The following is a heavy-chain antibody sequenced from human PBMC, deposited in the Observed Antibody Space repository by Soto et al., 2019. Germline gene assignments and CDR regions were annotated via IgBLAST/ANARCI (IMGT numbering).Heavy chain of an antibody. D-gene: IGHD3-9*01. J-gene: IGHJ6*03. CDR1: GGSITGRDYY. CDR2: IYYSGST. CDR3: ARVSFDWLNYYYYMDV. Sequence: QVQLQESGPGLVKPSQTLSLTCAVSGGSITGRDYYWSWIRQHPGKGLEWIGYIYYSGSTYYNPSLTSRVTISLDTSKNQFSLKLSSVTAADTAVYYCARVSFDWLNYYYYMDVWGKGTTVTVSS. V-gene: IGHV4-31*11.